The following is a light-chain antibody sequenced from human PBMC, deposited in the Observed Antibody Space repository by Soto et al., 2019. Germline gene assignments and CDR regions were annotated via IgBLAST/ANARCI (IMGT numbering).Light chain of an antibody. CDR2: GAS. CDR1: QSVSSSY. Sequence: EILLTQSPGTLSLSSGERATLSCSASQSVSSSYLAWYQQKPGQAPRLLIYGASSRATGIPDRFSGSGSGTDFTLTISRLEPEDFAVYYCQQYGISPITFGQGTRLEIK. J-gene: IGKJ5*01. V-gene: IGKV3-20*01. CDR3: QQYGISPIT.